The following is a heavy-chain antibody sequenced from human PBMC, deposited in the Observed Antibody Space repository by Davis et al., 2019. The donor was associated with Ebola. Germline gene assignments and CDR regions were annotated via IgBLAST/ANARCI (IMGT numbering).Heavy chain of an antibody. J-gene: IGHJ4*02. CDR2: IYPGDSDT. V-gene: IGHV5-51*01. Sequence: GESLKISCQASGYSFTQYWIGWVRQMPGKGLEWMGIIYPGDSDTKYSSSFHGQVTISADKSISTAYLQWSSLKASDTAMYYCTRRDFWSGVDYWGQGTLVTVSS. CDR1: GYSFTQYW. CDR3: TRRDFWSGVDY. D-gene: IGHD3-3*01.